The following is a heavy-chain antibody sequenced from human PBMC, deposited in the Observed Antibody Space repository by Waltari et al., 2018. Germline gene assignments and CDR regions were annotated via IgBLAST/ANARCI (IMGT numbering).Heavy chain of an antibody. J-gene: IGHJ4*02. CDR1: GGVLSGYY. CDR3: ARDSSSSGLDY. V-gene: IGHV4-34*11. CDR2: IYYSGST. Sequence: QVQLQQWGAGLLKPSETLSLTCGVSGGVLSGYYWSWIRQSPGKGLEWIGYIYYSGSTNYNPSLKSRVTISVDTSKNQFSLKLSSVTAADTAVYYCARDSSSSGLDYWGQGTLVTVSS. D-gene: IGHD6-6*01.